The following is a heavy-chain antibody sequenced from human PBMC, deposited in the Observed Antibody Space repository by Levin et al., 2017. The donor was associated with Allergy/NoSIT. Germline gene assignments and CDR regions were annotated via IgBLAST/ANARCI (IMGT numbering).Heavy chain of an antibody. Sequence: TSETLSLTCAVYGGSFSGYYWSWIRQPPGKGLEWIGEINHSGSTNYNPSLKSRVTISVDTSKNQFSLKLSSVTAADTAVYYCARGRVAGTGYWGQGTLVTVSS. CDR1: GGSFSGYY. CDR3: ARGRVAGTGY. V-gene: IGHV4-34*01. CDR2: INHSGST. D-gene: IGHD6-19*01. J-gene: IGHJ4*02.